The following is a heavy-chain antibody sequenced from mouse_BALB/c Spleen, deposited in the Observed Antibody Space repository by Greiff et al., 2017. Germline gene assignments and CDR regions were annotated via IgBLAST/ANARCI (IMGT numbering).Heavy chain of an antibody. CDR1: GFTFSSYA. CDR2: ISSGGST. Sequence: EVKLMESGGGLVKPGGSLKLSCAASGFTFSSYAMSWVRQTPEKRLEWVASISSGGSTYYPDSVKGRFTISRDNARNILYLQMSSLRSEDTAMYYCARGEVFITTVVAPFDYWGQGTTLTVSS. D-gene: IGHD1-1*01. V-gene: IGHV5-6-5*01. J-gene: IGHJ2*01. CDR3: ARGEVFITTVVAPFDY.